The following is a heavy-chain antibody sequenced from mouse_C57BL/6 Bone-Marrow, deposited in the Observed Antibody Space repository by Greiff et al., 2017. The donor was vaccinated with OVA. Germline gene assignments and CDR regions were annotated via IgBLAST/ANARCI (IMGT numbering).Heavy chain of an antibody. CDR2: ISSGGSYT. J-gene: IGHJ3*01. D-gene: IGHD2-4*01. CDR1: GFTFSSYG. V-gene: IGHV5-6*01. CDR3: ARQRLRRTGWFAY. Sequence: EVQGVESGGDLVKPGGSLKLSCAASGFTFSSYGMSWVRQTPDQRLEWVATISSGGSYTYYPDSVKGRFPLSRDNAKNTLYLQMSSLKSEDTAMYYCARQRLRRTGWFAYWGQGTLVTVSA.